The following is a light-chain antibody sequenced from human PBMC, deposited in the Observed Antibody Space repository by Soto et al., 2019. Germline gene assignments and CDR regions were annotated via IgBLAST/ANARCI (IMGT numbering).Light chain of an antibody. Sequence: QSALTQPASVSGCPGQSITISCTGTSSDVGGYNYVSWYQHYPGKAPKLMIYEVSNRPSGVSNRFSGSKSGNTASLTLSGLQAEDEADYYCSSYTSNSVLFGGGTKLTVL. CDR2: EVS. J-gene: IGLJ2*01. V-gene: IGLV2-14*01. CDR3: SSYTSNSVL. CDR1: SSDVGGYNY.